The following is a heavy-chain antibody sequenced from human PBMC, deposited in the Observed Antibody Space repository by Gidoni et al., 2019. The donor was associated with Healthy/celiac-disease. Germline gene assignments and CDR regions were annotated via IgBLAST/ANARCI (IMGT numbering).Heavy chain of an antibody. CDR1: GYRFTSYW. CDR2: IGPSDSYT. J-gene: IGHJ6*02. V-gene: IGHV5-10-1*01. CDR3: ARENRYYDILTTNYYYYGMDV. D-gene: IGHD3-9*01. Sequence: EVQLVQSGAEVKKPGESLRISCNGSGYRFTSYWLSWVRQMPGMGLEWMGRIGPSDSYTNYSTSFQGNVTISADKSISTAYLQWSSLKASDTAMYYCARENRYYDILTTNYYYYGMDVWGQGTTVTVSS.